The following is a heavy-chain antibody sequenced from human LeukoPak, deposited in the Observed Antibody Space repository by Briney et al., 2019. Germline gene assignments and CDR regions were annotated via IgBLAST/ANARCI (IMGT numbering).Heavy chain of an antibody. CDR2: IYYSGST. V-gene: IGHV4-59*01. Sequence: SETLSLTCTVSGGSISSYYWSWIRQPPGKGLEWIGYIYYSGSTNYNPSLKSRVTISVDTSENQFSLRLSSVTAADTAVYYCARDKTSGSGYCDYWGQGTLVTVSS. J-gene: IGHJ4*02. CDR3: ARDKTSGSGYCDY. CDR1: GGSISSYY. D-gene: IGHD3-22*01.